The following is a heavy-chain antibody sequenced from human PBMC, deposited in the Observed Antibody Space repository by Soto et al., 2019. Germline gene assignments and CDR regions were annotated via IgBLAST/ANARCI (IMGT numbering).Heavy chain of an antibody. V-gene: IGHV3-30*18. J-gene: IGHJ4*02. Sequence: PGGSLRLSCAASGFTFSSYGMHWVRQAPGKGLEWVAVISYDGSNKYYADSVKGRFTISRDNSKNTLYLQMNSLRAEDTAVYYCAKSGYSYGLYGFFDYWGQGTLVTVSS. CDR3: AKSGYSYGLYGFFDY. CDR1: GFTFSSYG. D-gene: IGHD5-18*01. CDR2: ISYDGSNK.